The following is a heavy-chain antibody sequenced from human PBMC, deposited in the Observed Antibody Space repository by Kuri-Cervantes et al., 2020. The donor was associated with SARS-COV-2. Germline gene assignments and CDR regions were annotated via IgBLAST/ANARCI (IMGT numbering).Heavy chain of an antibody. CDR3: ASPNLDYYMDV. J-gene: IGHJ6*03. Sequence: GSLRLSCAVSGYSISSGYYWGWIRQPPGKGLEWIGSIYYSGSTYYNPSLKSRVTISVDTSKNQFSLKLSSVTAADTAVYYCASPNLDYYMDVWGKGTTVTVSS. V-gene: IGHV4-38-2*01. CDR1: GYSISSGYY. CDR2: IYYSGST.